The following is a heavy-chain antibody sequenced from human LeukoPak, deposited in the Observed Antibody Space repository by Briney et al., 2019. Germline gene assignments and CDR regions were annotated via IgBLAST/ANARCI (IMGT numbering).Heavy chain of an antibody. V-gene: IGHV3-21*01. CDR1: GFTFSSYS. J-gene: IGHJ6*03. D-gene: IGHD3-10*01. CDR3: ARDQDGDYYYYMDV. Sequence: GGSLRLSCAASGFTFSSYSMNWVRQAPGKGLEWVSSISSSSSYIYYADSVKGRFTISRDNAKNSLDLQMNSLRAEDMAVYYCARDQDGDYYYYMDVWGKGTTVTVS. CDR2: ISSSSSYI.